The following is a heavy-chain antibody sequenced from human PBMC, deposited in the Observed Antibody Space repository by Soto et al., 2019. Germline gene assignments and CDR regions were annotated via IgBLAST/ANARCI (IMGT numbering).Heavy chain of an antibody. J-gene: IGHJ6*02. CDR2: IIPIFGTA. CDR3: VRDRPYWELAGEPLAYYYGLDV. CDR1: GGTFSSYA. Sequence: QVQLVQSGAEVKKPGSSVKVSCKASGGTFSSYAISWVRQAPGQGLEWMGGIIPIFGTANYAQKFQGRVTITADESTSADFMELSSLRSEDTDGYYCVRDRPYWELAGEPLAYYYGLDVWGQGPKVTVSS. D-gene: IGHD1-26*01. V-gene: IGHV1-69*01.